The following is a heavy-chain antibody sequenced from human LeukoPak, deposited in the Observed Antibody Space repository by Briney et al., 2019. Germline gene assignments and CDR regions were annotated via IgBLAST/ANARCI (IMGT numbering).Heavy chain of an antibody. J-gene: IGHJ4*02. Sequence: GSLRLSCVASEFTFSDFWMSWVRQAPGKGLEWVANIKQDGTVKYYVDSVKGRFTVSRDNAKNSLDLQMNSVRAEDTAVYYCVRAIDYGYPGGYWGQGTLVTVSS. CDR2: IKQDGTVK. CDR3: VRAIDYGYPGGY. V-gene: IGHV3-7*01. CDR1: EFTFSDFW. D-gene: IGHD4-17*01.